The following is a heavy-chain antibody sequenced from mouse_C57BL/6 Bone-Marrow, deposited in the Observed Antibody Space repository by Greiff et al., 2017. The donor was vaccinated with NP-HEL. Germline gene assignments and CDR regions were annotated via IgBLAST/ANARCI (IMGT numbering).Heavy chain of an antibody. CDR3: AGAVYYYGSSYWDFDV. D-gene: IGHD1-1*01. J-gene: IGHJ1*03. V-gene: IGHV3-5*01. CDR1: GISITTGNYR. Sequence: EVMLVESGPGLVKPSQTVFLTCTVTGISITTGNYRWSWIRQFPGNKLEWIGYIYYSGTITYNPSLTTRTTITRHTPKTQCFRERKSLTAEDRATYYGAGAVYYYGSSYWDFDVWGTGTTVTVSS. CDR2: IYYSGTI.